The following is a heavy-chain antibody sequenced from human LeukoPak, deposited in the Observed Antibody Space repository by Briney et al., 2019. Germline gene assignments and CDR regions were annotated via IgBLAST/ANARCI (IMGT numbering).Heavy chain of an antibody. CDR3: AKGVDSRGYYRVPFDY. Sequence: GGSLRLSCAASGFTFSSYSMNWVRQAPGKGLEWVSAISGSGGSTYYADSVKGRFTISRDNSKNTLYLQMNSLRAEDTAVYYCAKGVDSRGYYRVPFDYWGQGTLVTVSS. CDR2: ISGSGGST. J-gene: IGHJ4*02. V-gene: IGHV3-23*01. D-gene: IGHD3-22*01. CDR1: GFTFSSYS.